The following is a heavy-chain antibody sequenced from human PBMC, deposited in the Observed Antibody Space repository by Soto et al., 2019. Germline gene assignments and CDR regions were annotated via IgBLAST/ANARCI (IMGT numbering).Heavy chain of an antibody. Sequence: GGSLRLSCAASGFTFSSYAMNWVRQAPGKGLEWVSVISGSGGSTYYADSVKGRFTISRDNSKNTLYLQMKSLGAEDTAVYYCAKRASGSYFDDWGQGTLVTVSS. J-gene: IGHJ4*02. D-gene: IGHD3-10*01. CDR3: AKRASGSYFDD. CDR2: ISGSGGST. CDR1: GFTFSSYA. V-gene: IGHV3-23*01.